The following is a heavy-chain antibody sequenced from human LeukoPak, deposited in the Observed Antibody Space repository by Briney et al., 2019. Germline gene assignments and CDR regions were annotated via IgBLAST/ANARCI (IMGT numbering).Heavy chain of an antibody. CDR1: GYTFTSYD. CDR3: ARGYCSSTSCYVFWYYYYGMDV. V-gene: IGHV1-8*01. D-gene: IGHD2-2*01. Sequence: ASVKVSCKASGYTFTSYDINWVRQATGQGLEWMGWMNPNSGNTGYAQKFQGGVTMTRNTSISTAYMELSSPRSEDTAVYYCARGYCSSTSCYVFWYYYYGMDVWGQGTTVTVSS. J-gene: IGHJ6*02. CDR2: MNPNSGNT.